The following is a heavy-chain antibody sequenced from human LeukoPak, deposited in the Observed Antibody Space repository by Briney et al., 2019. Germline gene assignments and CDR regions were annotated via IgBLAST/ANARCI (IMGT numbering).Heavy chain of an antibody. CDR3: ARATYYYDSSGYYYVPDAFDI. J-gene: IGHJ3*02. CDR1: GCTFSSYA. Sequence: SVKVSCKASGCTFSSYAISWLRQPPAQGLEWVGGIIPIFGTANYAQKVQGRVTITADGSNSTAYMGLSSLRSQDTDVYCCARATYYYDSSGYYYVPDAFDIWGPGTMVTVSS. CDR2: IIPIFGTA. V-gene: IGHV1-69*13. D-gene: IGHD3-22*01.